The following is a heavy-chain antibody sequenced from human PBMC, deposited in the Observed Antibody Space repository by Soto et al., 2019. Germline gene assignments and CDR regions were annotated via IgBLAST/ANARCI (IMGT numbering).Heavy chain of an antibody. CDR3: XXXXXXXXXVFEV. CDR2: INLNTGVT. CDR1: GYTFSRYN. V-gene: IGHV1-2*02. J-gene: IGHJ3*01. Sequence: QVQLVQSGAEMKKPGASVKVSCKASGYTFSRYNVHWVRQAPGQGPQWLGRINLNTGVTTYASEFQDRVTMTRDMSISTVYXXXXXXXXXXXXXXXXXXXXXXXXXVFEVWGQGTMVTXXS.